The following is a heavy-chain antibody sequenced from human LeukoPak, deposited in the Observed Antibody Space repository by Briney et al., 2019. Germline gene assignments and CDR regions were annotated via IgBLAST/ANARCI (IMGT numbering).Heavy chain of an antibody. Sequence: GGSLRLSCEASGFTFNDYYMSWIRQAPGKGLEWVSYISSSGSTIYYADSVKGRFTISRDNAKNSLYLQMNSLRAEDTAVYYCARDKADTAVDYWGQGTLVTVSS. CDR3: ARDKADTAVDY. CDR2: ISSSGSTI. D-gene: IGHD5-18*01. J-gene: IGHJ4*02. V-gene: IGHV3-11*01. CDR1: GFTFNDYY.